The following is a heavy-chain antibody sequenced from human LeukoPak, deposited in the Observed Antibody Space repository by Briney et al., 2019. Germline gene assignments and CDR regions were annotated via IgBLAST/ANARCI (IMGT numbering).Heavy chain of an antibody. J-gene: IGHJ4*02. CDR3: ARESGSYYFDY. V-gene: IGHV3-11*01. D-gene: IGHD1-26*01. CDR1: GFTVSSNY. CDR2: ISSSGSTI. Sequence: PGGSLRLSCAASGFTVSSNYMSWIRQAPGKGLEWVSYISSSGSTIYYADSVKGRFTISRDNAKNSLYLQMNSLRAEDTAVYYCARESGSYYFDYWGQGTLVTVSS.